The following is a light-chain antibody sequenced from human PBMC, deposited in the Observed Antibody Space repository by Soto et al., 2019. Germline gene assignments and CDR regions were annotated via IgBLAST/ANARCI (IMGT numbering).Light chain of an antibody. CDR1: QSVSSN. V-gene: IGKV3-15*01. CDR2: GAS. J-gene: IGKJ1*01. Sequence: EIVMTQSPATLSVSPGERATLSCSASQSVSSNLAWYQQKPGQAPRLLIYGASTRATGIPARFSASGSGTEFTLTISSLQSEDCAVYYCQQYNNWPRTFGQGTKVEIK. CDR3: QQYNNWPRT.